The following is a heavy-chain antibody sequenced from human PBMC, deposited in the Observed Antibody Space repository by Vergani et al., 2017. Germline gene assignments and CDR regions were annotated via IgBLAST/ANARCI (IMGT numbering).Heavy chain of an antibody. CDR1: EYSFGNYW. CDR2: IYPADSDT. CDR3: ARHTTYTDS. Sequence: EVELVQSGPEMRKPGESLKISCKGSEYSFGNYWIGWVRQMPGKGLEWMGIIYPADSDTRYSPSFQGQVTISADKSISTAFLQWDSLKASDTALYYCARHTTYTDSWGQGTLVTVS. D-gene: IGHD1-1*01. V-gene: IGHV5-51*01. J-gene: IGHJ4*02.